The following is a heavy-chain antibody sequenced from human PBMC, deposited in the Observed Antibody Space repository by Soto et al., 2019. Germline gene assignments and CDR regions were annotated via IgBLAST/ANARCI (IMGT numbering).Heavy chain of an antibody. D-gene: IGHD3-10*01. J-gene: IGHJ5*02. CDR3: ARDRRLITMVRGVSLWFDP. CDR1: GGSFSGFY. CDR2: INHSGST. Sequence: SETLSLTCTVYGGSFSGFYWSWIRQPPGKGLEWIGEINHSGSTNYNPSLKSRVTISVDTSKNQFSLKLSSVTAADTAVYYCARDRRLITMVRGVSLWFDPWGQGTLVTVSS. V-gene: IGHV4-34*01.